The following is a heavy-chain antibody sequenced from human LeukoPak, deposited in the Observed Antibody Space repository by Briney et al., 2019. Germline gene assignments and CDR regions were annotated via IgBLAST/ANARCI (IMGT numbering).Heavy chain of an antibody. V-gene: IGHV1-18*01. J-gene: IGHJ6*02. CDR2: ISAYNGNV. Sequence: ASVRVSCKASGYTFNSFAFSWLRQAPGQGLEWVGSISAYNGNVNYAQKVQGRVALTTDPSTSTASMELRSLRPDDTAVYYCASPDYGAPGREYYYYGMDVWGQGTTVTVSS. D-gene: IGHD4-17*01. CDR3: ASPDYGAPGREYYYYGMDV. CDR1: GYTFNSFA.